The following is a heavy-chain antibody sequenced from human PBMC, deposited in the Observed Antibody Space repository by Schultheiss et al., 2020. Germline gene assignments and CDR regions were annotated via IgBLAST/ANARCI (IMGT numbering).Heavy chain of an antibody. V-gene: IGHV3-21*01. CDR1: GFTFSSYS. CDR3: ARGGTPYYYGMDV. J-gene: IGHJ6*02. CDR2: ISSSSSYI. Sequence: WGSLRLSCAASGFTFSSYSMNWVRQAPGKGLEWVSSISSSSSYIYYADSVKGRFTISRDNAKNSLYLQMNSLRAEDTAVYYCARGGTPYYYGMDVWGQGTTVTVSS. D-gene: IGHD1-1*01.